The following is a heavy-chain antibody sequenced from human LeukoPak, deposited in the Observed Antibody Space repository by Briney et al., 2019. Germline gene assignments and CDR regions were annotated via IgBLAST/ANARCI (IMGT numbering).Heavy chain of an antibody. D-gene: IGHD3-10*01. J-gene: IGHJ4*02. CDR2: RYDGSNK. CDR1: GFTFSIYN. V-gene: IGHV3-30*02. CDR3: AKQGSYCMDY. Sequence: PGGSLRLSCAASGFTFSIYNIHWVRQAPGKGLEWIRYDGSNKYFADSVKGRFTISRDNSKNTLYLQMNSLRPEDTAVYYCAKQGSYCMDYWGQGTLVTVSS.